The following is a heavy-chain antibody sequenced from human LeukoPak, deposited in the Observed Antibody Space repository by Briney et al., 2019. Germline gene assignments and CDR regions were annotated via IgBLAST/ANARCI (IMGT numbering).Heavy chain of an antibody. CDR2: ISYDGSNK. D-gene: IGHD2-8*01. CDR3: ARDKLLMVYAIPYYYYGMDV. V-gene: IGHV3-30-3*01. CDR1: GFTLSSYA. Sequence: PGRSLRLSCSASGFTLSSYAMHWVRQAPAKGLEWVAVISYDGSNKYYADSVKGRFTITRDNSKNTLYLQMNSLRAEDTAVYYCARDKLLMVYAIPYYYYGMDVWGQGTTVTVSS. J-gene: IGHJ6*02.